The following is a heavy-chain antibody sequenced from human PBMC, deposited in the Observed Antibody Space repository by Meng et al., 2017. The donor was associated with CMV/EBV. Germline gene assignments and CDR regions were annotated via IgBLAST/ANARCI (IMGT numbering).Heavy chain of an antibody. J-gene: IGHJ4*02. CDR3: ARDNRRGGVDY. D-gene: IGHD3-3*01. CDR2: IYYSGST. V-gene: IGHV4-30-4*08. Sequence: QGHLQGSGPGLVKPSQHPSLTCPVSGGSISRGDYYWSWIRQPPGKGLEWIGYIYYSGSTYYNPSLKSRVTISVDTSKNQFSLKLSSVTAADTAVYYCARDNRRGGVDYWGQGTLVTVSS. CDR1: GGSISRGDYY.